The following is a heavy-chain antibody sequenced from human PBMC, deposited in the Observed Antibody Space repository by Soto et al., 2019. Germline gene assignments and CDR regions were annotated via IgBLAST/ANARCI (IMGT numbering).Heavy chain of an antibody. V-gene: IGHV3-11*01. CDR3: AREGEQWLVSAYDY. CDR1: GVTFSDYY. D-gene: IGHD6-19*01. Sequence: GGSLRLSCAASGVTFSDYYMSWIRQAPGRGLEWVSYISDSGNSIYYTDSVKGRFTISRDNAKNSLYLQMNNLRADDTAVYFCAREGEQWLVSAYDYWGQGTLVTVSS. J-gene: IGHJ4*02. CDR2: ISDSGNSI.